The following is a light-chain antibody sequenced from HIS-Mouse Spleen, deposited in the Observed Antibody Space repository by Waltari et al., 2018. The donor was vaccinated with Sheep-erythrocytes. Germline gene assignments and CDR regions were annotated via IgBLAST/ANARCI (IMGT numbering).Light chain of an antibody. V-gene: IGLV3-25*03. Sequence: SYELTQPPSVSVSPGQTARTTCSGDALPQQYAYWYQQKPGQAPVPVIYKDSERPSGIPERFSGSSSGTTVTLTISGVQAEDEADYYCQSADSSGTYVFGTGTKVTVL. J-gene: IGLJ1*01. CDR2: KDS. CDR3: QSADSSGTYV. CDR1: ALPQQY.